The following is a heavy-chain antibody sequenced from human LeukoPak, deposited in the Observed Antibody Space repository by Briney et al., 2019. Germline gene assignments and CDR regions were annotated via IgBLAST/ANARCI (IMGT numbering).Heavy chain of an antibody. CDR1: GGSISSSSYY. J-gene: IGHJ5*02. D-gene: IGHD2-15*01. Sequence: PSETLSLTCTVSGGSISSSSYYWGWIRQPPGKGLEWIGSIYYSGSTYYNLSLKSRVTISVDTSKNQFSLKLSSVTAADTAVYYCAGHMTGSLNWFDPWGQGTLVTVSS. V-gene: IGHV4-39*01. CDR3: AGHMTGSLNWFDP. CDR2: IYYSGST.